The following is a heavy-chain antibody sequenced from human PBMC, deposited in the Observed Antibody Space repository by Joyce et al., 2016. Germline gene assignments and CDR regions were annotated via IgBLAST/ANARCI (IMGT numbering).Heavy chain of an antibody. Sequence: EVQLVESGGGLVQPGVSLRLSCTASGFTFSSYWMNWCRKVSGKGLVWVSHISSDESSTSYADSVKGRFTISSNNAKNTLYLHMNSRRTEDTAVYYCARTGGSYYDYYYYGLDVWGQGTTVIVSS. V-gene: IGHV3-74*01. J-gene: IGHJ6*02. CDR3: ARTGGSYYDYYYYGLDV. CDR2: ISSDESST. CDR1: GFTFSSYW. D-gene: IGHD1-26*01.